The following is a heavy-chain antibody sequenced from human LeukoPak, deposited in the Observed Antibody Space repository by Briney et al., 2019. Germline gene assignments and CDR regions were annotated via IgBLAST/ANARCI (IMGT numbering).Heavy chain of an antibody. Sequence: SQTLSLTCVISGDSLSSNSAAWNWIRQSPSRGLEWLGRTYYRSKWHNDYTLSVKSRITINPDTSKNQFSLQLNSVTPEDMAVYYCARSAGHFDYWGQGTLLTVSS. J-gene: IGHJ4*02. CDR3: ARSAGHFDY. CDR2: TYYRSKWHN. CDR1: GDSLSSNSAA. V-gene: IGHV6-1*01.